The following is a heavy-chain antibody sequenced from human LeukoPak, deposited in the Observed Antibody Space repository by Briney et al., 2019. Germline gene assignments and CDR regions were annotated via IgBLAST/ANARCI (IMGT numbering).Heavy chain of an antibody. CDR1: GYTFTGYY. V-gene: IGHV1-2*02. CDR3: ARALESSSSWYYYYYGMDV. CDR2: INPNSGGT. J-gene: IGHJ6*02. D-gene: IGHD6-13*01. Sequence: ASVKVSCKASGYTFTGYYIHWVRQAPGQGLEWMGWINPNSGGTNYAQKFQGRVTMTRDTSISTAYMELSRLRSDDTAVYYCARALESSSSWYYYYYGMDVWGQGTTVTVSS.